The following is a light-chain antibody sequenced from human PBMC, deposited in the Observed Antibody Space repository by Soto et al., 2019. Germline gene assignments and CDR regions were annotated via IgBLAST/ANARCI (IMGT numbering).Light chain of an antibody. CDR1: ESVHKW. CDR3: QQYHGSSLT. Sequence: DIQMTQSPPALSASVGDRVTITCRASESVHKWLAWYQQKAGKAPKVLIYDASTLETGVPSRFSSSGSGTEFALTISSLQPNDSATYFCQQYHGSSLTFAQGTKVEI. J-gene: IGKJ1*01. CDR2: DAS. V-gene: IGKV1-5*01.